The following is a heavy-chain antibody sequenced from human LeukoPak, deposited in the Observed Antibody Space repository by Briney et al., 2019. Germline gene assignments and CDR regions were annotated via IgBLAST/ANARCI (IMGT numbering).Heavy chain of an antibody. CDR1: GFPFSSYG. V-gene: IGHV3-23*01. CDR3: TRQQLPKD. D-gene: IGHD6-13*01. Sequence: GGSLRLSCAASGFPFSSYGMSWVRQAPGKGLEWVSAISGGGGSTYYADSVKGRFTISRDNSKNTLYLQMNSLRAEDTAVYYCTRQQLPKDWGQGTPVTVSS. CDR2: ISGGGGST. J-gene: IGHJ4*02.